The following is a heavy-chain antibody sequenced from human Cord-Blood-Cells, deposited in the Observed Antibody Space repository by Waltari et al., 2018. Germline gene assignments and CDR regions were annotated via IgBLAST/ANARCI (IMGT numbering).Heavy chain of an antibody. D-gene: IGHD4-4*01. Sequence: EVQLVESGGGLVQPGGSLRLACAASGFTFSSYWIHSVRQAPGKGLVWVSRINSDGSSTSYADSVKGRFTISRDNAKNTLYLQMNSLRAEDTAVYYCARVPHYSMVGMDVWGQGTTVTVSS. CDR2: INSDGSST. CDR3: ARVPHYSMVGMDV. CDR1: GFTFSSYW. V-gene: IGHV3-74*01. J-gene: IGHJ6*02.